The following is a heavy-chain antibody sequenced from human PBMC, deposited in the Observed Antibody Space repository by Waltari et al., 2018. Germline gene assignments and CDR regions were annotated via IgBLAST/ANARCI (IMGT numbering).Heavy chain of an antibody. J-gene: IGHJ4*02. V-gene: IGHV1-69*14. D-gene: IGHD2-2*01. Sequence: QVQLVQSGAEVKKPGSSVKVSCKASGGTFSSYAISWVRQAPGQGLEWVGGINPSLCTANHAQKFQGRVTITADKSTRTAYMELSSLRSEDTAVYYCARSTPKGQCCSSTSCYWGYWGQGTLVTVSS. CDR3: ARSTPKGQCCSSTSCYWGY. CDR2: INPSLCTA. CDR1: GGTFSSYA.